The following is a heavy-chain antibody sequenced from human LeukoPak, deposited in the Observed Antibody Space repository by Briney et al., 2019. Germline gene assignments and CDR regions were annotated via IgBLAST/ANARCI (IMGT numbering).Heavy chain of an antibody. D-gene: IGHD3-3*01. CDR3: ARVTIFGVARPNWFDP. CDR1: GGSISSYY. V-gene: IGHV4-59*01. J-gene: IGHJ5*02. Sequence: PSETLSLTCTVSGGSISSYYWSWIRQPPGKGLEWIGYIYYSGSTNYNPSLKSRVTISVDTSKNQFSLKLSSVTAADTAVYYCARVTIFGVARPNWFDPWGQGTLVTVSS. CDR2: IYYSGST.